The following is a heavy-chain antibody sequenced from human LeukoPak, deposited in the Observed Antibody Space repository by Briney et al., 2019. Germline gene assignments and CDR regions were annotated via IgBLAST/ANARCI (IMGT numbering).Heavy chain of an antibody. V-gene: IGHV3-48*02. CDR1: GFTFSSYA. CDR3: ARDEDAF. J-gene: IGHJ4*02. CDR2: ISSDSSTI. Sequence: GGSLRLSCAASGFTFSSYAMSWVRQAPGEGLEWVSYISSDSSTIFYADSVKGRFTISRDNVKNSLFLQLNSLRDEDTAVYYCARDEDAFGGQGTLVTVSS.